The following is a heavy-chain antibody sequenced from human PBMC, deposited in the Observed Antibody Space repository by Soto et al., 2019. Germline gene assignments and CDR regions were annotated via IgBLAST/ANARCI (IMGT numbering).Heavy chain of an antibody. CDR3: TRCAWDCGSASCLINR. Sequence: GGSLRLSCEASGFIFSNFWMHWVRQVPGRGLVWVSGVNTDGSTTPYADSVKGRFTISRDNARKKVFLEMNSLRAEETAIYYCTRCAWDCGSASCLINRWGQGTLVTVSS. V-gene: IGHV3-74*01. J-gene: IGHJ5*02. CDR2: VNTDGSTT. CDR1: GFIFSNFW. D-gene: IGHD2-2*01.